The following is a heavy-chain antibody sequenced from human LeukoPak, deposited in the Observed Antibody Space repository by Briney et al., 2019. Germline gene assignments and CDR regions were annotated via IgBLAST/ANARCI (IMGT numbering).Heavy chain of an antibody. CDR2: ISAYNNYI. CDR1: GFSLSRNG. CDR3: ARSRNRRVDIADAFDI. D-gene: IGHD2-2*03. Sequence: TGGSLRLSCATSGFSLSRNGMNWVRQAPGKGLEWVSSISAYNNYIYYADSVKGRFTISRDNAKNSLYLQMNSLRAEDTAVYYCARSRNRRVDIADAFDIWGQGTMVTVSS. V-gene: IGHV3-21*01. J-gene: IGHJ3*02.